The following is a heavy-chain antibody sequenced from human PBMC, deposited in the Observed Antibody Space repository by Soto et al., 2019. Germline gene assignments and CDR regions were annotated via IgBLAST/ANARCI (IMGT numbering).Heavy chain of an antibody. V-gene: IGHV1-8*01. CDR2: MNPNSGNT. J-gene: IGHJ6*02. Sequence: QVQLVQSGAEVKKPGASVKVSCKASGYTFTSYDINWVRQATGQGLEWMGWMNPNSGNTGYAQKFQGRVTMTRNTSIRTAYMELSSVRSEDTAVYYCARVDFIAVAGTSLMGYGMDVWGQGTTVTVSS. D-gene: IGHD6-19*01. CDR1: GYTFTSYD. CDR3: ARVDFIAVAGTSLMGYGMDV.